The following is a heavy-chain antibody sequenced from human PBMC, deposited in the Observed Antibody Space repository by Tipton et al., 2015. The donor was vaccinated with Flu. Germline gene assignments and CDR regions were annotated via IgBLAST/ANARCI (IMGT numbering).Heavy chain of an antibody. J-gene: IGHJ2*01. CDR1: GGSVSGYY. V-gene: IGHV4-59*02. CDR3: ARGAYSYGSVVYFDL. CDR2: KFHRGSS. D-gene: IGHD5-18*01. Sequence: TLSLTCTVSGGSVSGYYWSWIRQPPGKGLEWIAYKFHRGSSNYNPSLKSRVTISEDTSENQFSLKVTSVTASDMAVYFCARGAYSYGSVVYFDLWGRGTLVTVST.